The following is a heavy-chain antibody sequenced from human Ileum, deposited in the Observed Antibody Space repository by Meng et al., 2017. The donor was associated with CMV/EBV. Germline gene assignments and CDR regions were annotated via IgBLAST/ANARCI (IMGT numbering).Heavy chain of an antibody. Sequence: SGVTFSRNARTWVRQAPGKGLECVSAISGGDGSTYYAESVKGRFTISRDNSKSTLYLQMNSLRAEDTAVYYCAKGRGDSYYSSLDFWGQGTLVTVSS. CDR3: AKGRGDSYYSSLDF. CDR2: ISGGDGST. V-gene: IGHV3-23*01. D-gene: IGHD2-15*01. J-gene: IGHJ4*02. CDR1: GVTFSRNA.